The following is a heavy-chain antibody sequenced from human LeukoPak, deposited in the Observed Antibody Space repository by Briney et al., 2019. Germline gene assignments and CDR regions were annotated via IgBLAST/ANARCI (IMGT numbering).Heavy chain of an antibody. D-gene: IGHD3-10*01. CDR3: ARLPLGAFGEVLNFDY. Sequence: SETLSHTCTVSGGSISSSSYYWGWIRQPSGRGLEWIGNIYYSGSTYYNPSLKSRVTISVDTSKNQFSLRVNSVTAADTAVYYCARLPLGAFGEVLNFDYWGQGSLVTVSS. CDR2: IYYSGST. CDR1: GGSISSSSYY. J-gene: IGHJ4*02. V-gene: IGHV4-39*07.